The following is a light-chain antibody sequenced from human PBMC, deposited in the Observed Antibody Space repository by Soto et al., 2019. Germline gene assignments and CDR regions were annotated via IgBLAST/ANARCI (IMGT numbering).Light chain of an antibody. CDR1: SSNIGSNT. J-gene: IGLJ1*01. Sequence: QSVLTQPPSASETPGQRVTMSCSGSSSNIGSNTVNWYQQLPGAAPKLLIQSNNQRPSGVPDRFSGSQSGTSASLAISGLQSEDEADYYCAVWDDSLNGYVFGTGTKLTVL. CDR3: AVWDDSLNGYV. V-gene: IGLV1-44*01. CDR2: SNN.